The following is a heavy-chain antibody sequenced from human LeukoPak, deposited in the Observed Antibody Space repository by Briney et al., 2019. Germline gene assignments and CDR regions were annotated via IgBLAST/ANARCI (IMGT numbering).Heavy chain of an antibody. CDR3: ARGTYYYDSSGYYPIPPDD. J-gene: IGHJ4*02. CDR2: IIPIFGVA. V-gene: IGHV1-69*05. CDR1: GGTFSSYA. D-gene: IGHD3-22*01. Sequence: SVTVSCTASGGTFSSYAISWVRQAPGQGLEWMGGIIPIFGVANYAQKFQGRVTITTDESTSTAYMELSSLRSEDTAVYYCARGTYYYDSSGYYPIPPDDWGQGTLVTVSS.